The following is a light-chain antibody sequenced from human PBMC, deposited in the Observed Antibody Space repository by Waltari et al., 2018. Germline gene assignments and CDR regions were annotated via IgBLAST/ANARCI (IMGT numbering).Light chain of an antibody. J-gene: IGLJ2*01. Sequence: SYELTQSPSVSVSPGQTARITCSGDALPKQSAYWYQQRPGQAPLLVIYKDSERPSGITERFSGSSSGTTVTLTISGVQAEDEADYYCQSADSSGTYEVFGGGTKLTVL. CDR2: KDS. CDR3: QSADSSGTYEV. V-gene: IGLV3-25*03. CDR1: ALPKQS.